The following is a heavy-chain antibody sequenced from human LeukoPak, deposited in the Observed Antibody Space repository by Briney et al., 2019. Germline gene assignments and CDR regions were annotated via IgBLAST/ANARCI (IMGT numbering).Heavy chain of an antibody. Sequence: ASVKVSCKTSGYTFTTYYMHWVRQAPGQGLEWMGIINPTTGVTNYAQEFQGRVSMTRDTSASTVYMELNSLRSEDTAVYYCARESWGTMQWELLFDYWGQGTLVTVSS. V-gene: IGHV1-46*01. CDR2: INPTTGVT. D-gene: IGHD1-26*01. CDR3: ARESWGTMQWELLFDY. J-gene: IGHJ4*02. CDR1: GYTFTTYY.